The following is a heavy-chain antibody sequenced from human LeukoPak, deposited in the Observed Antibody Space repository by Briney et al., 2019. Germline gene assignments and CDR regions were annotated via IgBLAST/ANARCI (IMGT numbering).Heavy chain of an antibody. J-gene: IGHJ4*02. D-gene: IGHD6-19*01. CDR3: ARVKEAVAATDY. Sequence: NPGGSLRLSCAASGFTFNSYRMNWVRQAPGKGLEWVSSISSSSSYIYYADSVKDRFTISRDNAKNSLYLQMNSLRAEYTAVNYCARVKEAVAATDYWGQGILVTVSS. CDR2: ISSSSSYI. CDR1: GFTFNSYR. V-gene: IGHV3-21*01.